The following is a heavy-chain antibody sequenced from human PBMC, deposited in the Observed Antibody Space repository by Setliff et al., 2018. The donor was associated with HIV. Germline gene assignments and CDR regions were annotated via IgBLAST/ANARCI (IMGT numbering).Heavy chain of an antibody. CDR3: AREGGRGVTRPYYCGMDV. Sequence: PGGSLSLSCAASGFTFSSYWMSWVRQAPGKGLEWVANIKQDGSEKYYVDSVKGRFTISRDNAKNSLYLQMNSLRAEDTAVYYCAREGGRGVTRPYYCGMDVWGQGTTVTVSS. D-gene: IGHD2-21*02. J-gene: IGHJ6*02. V-gene: IGHV3-7*01. CDR1: GFTFSSYW. CDR2: IKQDGSEK.